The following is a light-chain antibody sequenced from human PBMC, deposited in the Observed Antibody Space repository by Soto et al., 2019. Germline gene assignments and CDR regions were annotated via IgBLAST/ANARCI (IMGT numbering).Light chain of an antibody. CDR3: QRRHNWPIT. CDR1: QTISGL. CDR2: DTS. Sequence: EIVLTQSPATLSLSPGERATLSCRTSQTISGLLNWYQQRPGQAPRLLIYDTSNRATDIPARFSGSGSGTDFILTISSLEPEDFGVYFCQRRHNWPITFGQGTRRDIK. J-gene: IGKJ5*01. V-gene: IGKV3-11*01.